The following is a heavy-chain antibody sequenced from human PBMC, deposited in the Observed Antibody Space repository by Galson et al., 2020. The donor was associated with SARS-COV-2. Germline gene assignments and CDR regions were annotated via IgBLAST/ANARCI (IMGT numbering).Heavy chain of an antibody. CDR2: ISAYNGNT. V-gene: IGHV1-18*01. CDR3: ARGGRGARPSNYWFDP. D-gene: IGHD6-6*01. Sequence: GESLKISCKASGYTFTSYGISWVRQAPGQGLEWMGWISAYNGNTNYAQKLQGRVTMTTDTSTSTAYMELGSLRSDDTAVYYGARGGRGARPSNYWFDPWGQGTLVTVSS. CDR1: GYTFTSYG. J-gene: IGHJ5*02.